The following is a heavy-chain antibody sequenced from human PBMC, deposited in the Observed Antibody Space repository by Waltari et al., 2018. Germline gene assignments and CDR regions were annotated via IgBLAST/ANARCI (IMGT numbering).Heavy chain of an antibody. V-gene: IGHV1-58*02. CDR2: SVVGRGNT. Sequence: QMQLVQSGPEVKKPGTSVKVSCKASGFTFNSSAMQWVRQARGQRLEWKGWSVVGRGNTNYAQKFQERVTITRDMSTSTAYMELSSLRSEDTAVYYCAADARYGDPTLDYWGQGTLVTVSS. CDR3: AADARYGDPTLDY. J-gene: IGHJ4*02. D-gene: IGHD4-17*01. CDR1: GFTFNSSA.